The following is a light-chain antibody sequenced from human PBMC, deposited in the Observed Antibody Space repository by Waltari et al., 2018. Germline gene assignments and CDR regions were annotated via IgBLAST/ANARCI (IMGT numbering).Light chain of an antibody. J-gene: IGLJ3*02. CDR2: DNS. Sequence: QSVLTQPPSVSGAPGPRVTISCTGSSSNVGAGYDVHWYQQHPGTAPNLLIYDNSNRPSGVPDRFSGSKSGTSASLAITGLQAEDEADYYCQSYDSSLSSWVFGGGTKLTVL. CDR3: QSYDSSLSSWV. V-gene: IGLV1-40*01. CDR1: SSNVGAGYD.